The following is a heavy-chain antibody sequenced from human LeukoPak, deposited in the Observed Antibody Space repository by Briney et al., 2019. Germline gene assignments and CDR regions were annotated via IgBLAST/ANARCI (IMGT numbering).Heavy chain of an antibody. J-gene: IGHJ4*02. CDR1: GYTFTGYY. CDR3: ARQGGYSYGYFDY. Sequence: GASVNVSCKASGYTFTGYYMHWVRQAPGQGLEWMGWINPNSGGTNFAQKFQGWVTMTRDTSIGTAYMGLSRLRSDDTAVYYCARQGGYSYGYFDYWGQGTLVTVSS. CDR2: INPNSGGT. D-gene: IGHD5-18*01. V-gene: IGHV1-2*04.